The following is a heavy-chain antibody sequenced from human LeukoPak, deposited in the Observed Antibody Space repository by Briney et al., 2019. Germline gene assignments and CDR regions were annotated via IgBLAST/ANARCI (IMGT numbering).Heavy chain of an antibody. J-gene: IGHJ4*02. Sequence: PSEALSLTCTVSGGSISSGDYYWSWIRQPPGKGLEWIGYIYYSGSTYYNPSLKSRVTISVDTSKNQFSLKLSSVTAADTAVYYCARGIRYYYGSGSYEFFDYWGQGTLVTVSS. D-gene: IGHD3-10*01. CDR2: IYYSGST. CDR3: ARGIRYYYGSGSYEFFDY. CDR1: GGSISSGDYY. V-gene: IGHV4-30-4*01.